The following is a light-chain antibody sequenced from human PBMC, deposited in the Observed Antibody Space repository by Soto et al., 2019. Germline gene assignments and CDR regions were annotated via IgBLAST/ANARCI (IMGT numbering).Light chain of an antibody. V-gene: IGLV2-23*01. J-gene: IGLJ3*02. CDR2: EDT. CDR1: SSDVGTYKL. CDR3: CSYAGSSTGV. Sequence: QSALTQPASVSGSPGQSITISCTGTSSDVGTYKLVSWYQHHPGRAPKLMIYEDTKRPSGVSSRFSGSKSGNTASLTISGLQAEDEADYFCCSYAGSSTGVFGSGTKLTVL.